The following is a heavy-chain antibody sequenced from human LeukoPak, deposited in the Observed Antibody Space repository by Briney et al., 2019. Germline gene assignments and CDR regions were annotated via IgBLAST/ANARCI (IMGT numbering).Heavy chain of an antibody. J-gene: IGHJ5*02. CDR1: GYTLTSYG. V-gene: IGHV1-18*04. CDR2: ICAYNGNT. CDR3: ARSTGYYGSGSWWFDP. Sequence: AAVNDSRKASGYTLTSYGISSVRQAPGRGGERMGWICAYNGNTNNAQKLQGIVTMTTDTSKSTAYMELRSLRSDDTAVYYCARSTGYYGSGSWWFDPWGQGTLVTVSS. D-gene: IGHD3-10*01.